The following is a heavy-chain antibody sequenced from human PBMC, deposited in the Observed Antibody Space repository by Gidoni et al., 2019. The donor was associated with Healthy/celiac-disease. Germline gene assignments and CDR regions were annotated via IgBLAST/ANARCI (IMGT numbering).Heavy chain of an antibody. D-gene: IGHD3-22*01. CDR2: IYSGGST. CDR3: ARDLVSGYYDSSGYPY. J-gene: IGHJ4*02. V-gene: IGHV3-53*01. CDR1: GFTVSSNY. Sequence: EVQLVESGGGLIQPGGSLRLSCAASGFTVSSNYMSWVRQAPGKGLEWVSVIYSGGSTYYADSVKGRFTISRDNSKNTLYLQMNSLRAEDTAVYYCARDLVSGYYDSSGYPYWGQGTLVTVSS.